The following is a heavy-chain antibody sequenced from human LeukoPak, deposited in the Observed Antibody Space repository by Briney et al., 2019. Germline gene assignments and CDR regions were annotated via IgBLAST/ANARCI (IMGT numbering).Heavy chain of an antibody. CDR2: KKQDGREK. CDR1: GFTPSCFW. CDR3: ARVGGMVRGVMGYVDY. J-gene: IGHJ4*02. Sequence: GGSLRHSRAASGFTPSCFWVSWVRPAPGEGVEWVANKKQDGREKYYVDSVKGRFTISRDNAKNSLYLQMNSLRAEDTAVYYCARVGGMVRGVMGYVDYWGQGTLVTVSS. D-gene: IGHD3-10*01. V-gene: IGHV3-7*01.